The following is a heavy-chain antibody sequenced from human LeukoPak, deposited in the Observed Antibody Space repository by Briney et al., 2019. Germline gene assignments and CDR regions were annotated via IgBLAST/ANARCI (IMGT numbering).Heavy chain of an antibody. D-gene: IGHD1-26*01. J-gene: IGHJ4*02. CDR2: FYHIGGT. CDR3: AGGRMGRYYDH. CDR1: GTAISSYF. V-gene: IGHV4-59*08. Sequence: SETLSLTCTISGTAISSYFWNWIRQSPAKGLEWIGYFYHIGGTSYNPSLRSRVTISVDSSQKKFSLQVTSVTAADTAIYYCAGGRMGRYYDHWGQGTLVAVSA.